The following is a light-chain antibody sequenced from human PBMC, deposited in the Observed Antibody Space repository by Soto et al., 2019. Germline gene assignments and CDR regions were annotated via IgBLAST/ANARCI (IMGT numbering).Light chain of an antibody. CDR1: ESVSTSY. Sequence: EIVLTQSPGTLSLSPGERATLSCRASESVSTSYLAWYQQKPGQAPRLLIYGASGRATGIPDGFSVSASGTDFTLTISRVEPEDFAVYYCQHYGTSALFGPGTKVDIK. J-gene: IGKJ3*01. V-gene: IGKV3-20*01. CDR2: GAS. CDR3: QHYGTSAL.